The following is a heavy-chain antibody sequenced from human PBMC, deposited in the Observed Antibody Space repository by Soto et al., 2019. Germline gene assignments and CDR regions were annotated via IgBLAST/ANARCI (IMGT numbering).Heavy chain of an antibody. V-gene: IGHV4-59*01. D-gene: IGHD3-22*01. CDR1: GGSISSYY. CDR2: IYYSGST. J-gene: IGHJ6*02. CDR3: AGYPPHYYDSSGLFRNYYYYGMDV. Sequence: SETLSLTCTVSGGSISSYYWSWIRQPPGKGLEWIGYIYYSGSTNYNPSLKSRVTISVDTSKNQFSLKLSSVTAADTAVYYCAGYPPHYYDSSGLFRNYYYYGMDVWGQENTVTVSS.